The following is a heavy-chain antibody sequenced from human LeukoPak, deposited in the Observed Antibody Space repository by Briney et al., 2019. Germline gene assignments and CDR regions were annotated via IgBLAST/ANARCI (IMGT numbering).Heavy chain of an antibody. CDR3: ARAKGDQRRNAFDI. J-gene: IGHJ3*02. CDR1: GYTFTGYY. Sequence: ASVKVSCKASGYTFTGYYMHWVRQAPGQGLEWMGRINPNSGGTNYAQKFQGRVTMTRDTSISTAYMELSSLRSEDTAVYYCARAKGDQRRNAFDIWGEGTMVTVSS. CDR2: INPNSGGT. V-gene: IGHV1-2*06. D-gene: IGHD3-16*01.